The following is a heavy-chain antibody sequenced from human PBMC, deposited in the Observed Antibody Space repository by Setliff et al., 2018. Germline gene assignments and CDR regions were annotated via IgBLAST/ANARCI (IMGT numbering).Heavy chain of an antibody. CDR3: VRGFTIFGVVKLERWFDP. D-gene: IGHD3-3*01. CDR2: ISTSGST. J-gene: IGHJ5*02. CDR1: GGSIINSYY. Sequence: SETLSLTCTVSGGSIINSYYWSWIRQPAGKGLEWTGRISTSGSTSYNSSLKSRVTMSVDTSKNQFFLKLSSVTAADTAVYYCVRGFTIFGVVKLERWFDPWGQGTLGTVAS. V-gene: IGHV4-4*07.